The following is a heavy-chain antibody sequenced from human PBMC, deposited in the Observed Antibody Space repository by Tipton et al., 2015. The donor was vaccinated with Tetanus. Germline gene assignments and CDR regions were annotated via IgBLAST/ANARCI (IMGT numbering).Heavy chain of an antibody. D-gene: IGHD6-19*01. Sequence: QSGAEVKKPGASVKVSCKASGYTFTSYYMHWVRQAPGQGLEWMGIINPSGGSTSYAQKFQGRVTMTRDTFTSTVYMELSSLRSEDTAVYYCARVFIAVAGHNWFDPWGQGTLVTVSS. V-gene: IGHV1-46*01. CDR2: INPSGGST. CDR1: GYTFTSYY. CDR3: ARVFIAVAGHNWFDP. J-gene: IGHJ5*02.